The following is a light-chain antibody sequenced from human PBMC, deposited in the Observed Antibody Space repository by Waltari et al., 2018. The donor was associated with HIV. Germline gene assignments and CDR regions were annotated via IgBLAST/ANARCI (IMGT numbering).Light chain of an antibody. CDR3: QVWDTNTDQYVI. V-gene: IGLV3-21*01. Sequence: SYVLTQPPSVSVAPGQTARITCGGENIGSKSVNWYQKQPGHAPVMVIYHDNDRPSGIPDRFSGSNSEDTATLTIGRVEGVEEADCVCQVWDTNTDQYVIFGGGTNLAV. CDR2: HDN. J-gene: IGLJ2*01. CDR1: NIGSKS.